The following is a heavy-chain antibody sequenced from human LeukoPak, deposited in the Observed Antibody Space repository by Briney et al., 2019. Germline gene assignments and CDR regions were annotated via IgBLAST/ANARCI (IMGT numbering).Heavy chain of an antibody. D-gene: IGHD3-10*01. CDR3: ARDPGLLWFGEYIGAFDY. CDR2: IYTSGST. J-gene: IGHJ4*02. V-gene: IGHV4-61*02. CDR1: GGSISSGSYY. Sequence: SESISLTCTVSGGSISSGSYYWSWIRQPAGKGLEWIGRIYTSGSTNYNPSLKSRVTISVDTSKNQFSLKLSSVTAADTAVYYCARDPGLLWFGEYIGAFDYWGQGTLVTVSS.